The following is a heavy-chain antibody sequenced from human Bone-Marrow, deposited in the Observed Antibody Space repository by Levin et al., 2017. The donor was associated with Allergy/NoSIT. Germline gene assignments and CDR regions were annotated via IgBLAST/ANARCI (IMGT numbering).Heavy chain of an antibody. J-gene: IGHJ5*02. CDR1: GGSISGSSYY. V-gene: IGHV4-39*01. CDR3: ARYGGRSFSAWFVP. CDR2: IHYNGRT. Sequence: NASETLSLTCSVSGGSISGSSYYWGWIRQPPGKGLEWIANIHYNGRTSYNPSLKSRVTVFIDTSKNQFSLKLSSVTAADTALYYCARYGGRSFSAWFVPWGQGTLVTVSS. D-gene: IGHD3-16*01.